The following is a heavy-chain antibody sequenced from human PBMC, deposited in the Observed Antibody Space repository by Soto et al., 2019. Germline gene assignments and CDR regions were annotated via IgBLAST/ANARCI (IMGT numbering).Heavy chain of an antibody. J-gene: IGHJ3*02. D-gene: IGHD6-13*01. CDR1: GFTFSDYY. CDR2: ISSRSSYT. CDR3: AGYSSSWSNAFDI. Sequence: KHGGSLRLCCAASGFTFSDYYMSWIRQAPGKGLEWVSYISSRSSYTNYADSVKGRFTISSDNAKSSLYLQMNSLRAEDTAVYYCAGYSSSWSNAFDIWGQGTMVTVS. V-gene: IGHV3-11*06.